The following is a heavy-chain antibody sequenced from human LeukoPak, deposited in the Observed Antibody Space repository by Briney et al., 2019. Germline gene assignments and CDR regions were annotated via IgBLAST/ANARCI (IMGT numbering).Heavy chain of an antibody. Sequence: ASVKVSCKASGYTFTGYYIHWVRQAPGQGLEWMGWINPNSGGTSCAQKFQGRVTMTTDTSISTVYMELSRLRSDDTAVYYCARVGQWLIENDWFDPWGQGTLVTVSS. J-gene: IGHJ5*02. CDR3: ARVGQWLIENDWFDP. V-gene: IGHV1-2*02. CDR1: GYTFTGYY. D-gene: IGHD6-19*01. CDR2: INPNSGGT.